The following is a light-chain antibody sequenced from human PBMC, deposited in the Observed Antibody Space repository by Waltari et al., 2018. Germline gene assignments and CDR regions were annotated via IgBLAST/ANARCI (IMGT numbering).Light chain of an antibody. J-gene: IGLJ3*02. CDR3: QSYDTSLSVV. CDR2: GGS. CDR1: GSNIGAGYD. Sequence: QSVLTQPPSVSGAPGQRVTISCTGSGSNIGAGYDVHWYQQLPRAAPKLLIYGGSTRPLGGPDRFVGSTSGTSASLAITGLQAEDEADYYCQSYDTSLSVVFGGGTKLTVL. V-gene: IGLV1-40*01.